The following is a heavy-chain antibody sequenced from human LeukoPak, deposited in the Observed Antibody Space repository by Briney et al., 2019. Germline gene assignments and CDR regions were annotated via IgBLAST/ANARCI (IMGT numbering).Heavy chain of an antibody. Sequence: ASVKVSCKASGGTFSSYAISWVRQAPGQGLEWMGGIIPIFGTANYAQKFQGRVTITTDESTSTAYMELSSLRAEDTAVYYCARGDYDSSGYYRTNWFDPWGQGTLVTVSS. D-gene: IGHD3-22*01. J-gene: IGHJ5*02. CDR1: GGTFSSYA. CDR3: ARGDYDSSGYYRTNWFDP. CDR2: IIPIFGTA. V-gene: IGHV1-69*05.